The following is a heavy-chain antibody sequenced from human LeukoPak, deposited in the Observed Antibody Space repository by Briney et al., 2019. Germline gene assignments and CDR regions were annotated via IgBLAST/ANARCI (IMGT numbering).Heavy chain of an antibody. Sequence: GASVKVSCKASGYTFTGYYMHWVRQAPGQGLEWMGWINPHSGGTDHAQKFQGRVTMTRDTSISTAYMELSRLRSDDTAVYYCAGRYDSSGYPLHWGQGTLVTVSS. CDR1: GYTFTGYY. CDR2: INPHSGGT. CDR3: AGRYDSSGYPLH. J-gene: IGHJ4*02. D-gene: IGHD3-22*01. V-gene: IGHV1-2*02.